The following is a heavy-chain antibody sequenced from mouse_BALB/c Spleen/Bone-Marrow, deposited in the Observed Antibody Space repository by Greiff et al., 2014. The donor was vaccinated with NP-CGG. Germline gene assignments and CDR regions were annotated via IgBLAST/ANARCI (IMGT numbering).Heavy chain of an antibody. CDR3: ARLGQGIDY. D-gene: IGHD4-1*01. V-gene: IGHV1-9*01. CDR2: ILPGSGST. Sequence: QVQLQQPGAELMKPGASVKISCKATGYTFSSYWIEWVKQRPGHGLEWIGEILPGSGSTNYNEKFKGKATFTADTPSNTAYIQHSRVTYEVATSRYCARLGQGIDYWGQGTTLTVSS. CDR1: GYTFSSYW. J-gene: IGHJ2*01.